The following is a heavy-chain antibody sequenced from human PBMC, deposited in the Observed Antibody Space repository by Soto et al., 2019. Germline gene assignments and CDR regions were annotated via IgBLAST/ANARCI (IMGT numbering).Heavy chain of an antibody. CDR1: WYTFTNYD. J-gene: IGHJ4*02. Sequence: GAAGKGSCEASWYTFTNYDIQWGGQATGQGPEGREWMNPAGGDPGYVPPSQGRLPMTRSTSISTAYRELSDLGSKDTAVYYCARSRGGPGVHFAFWAQGTQVTVSA. CDR2: MNPAGGDP. V-gene: IGHV1-8*01. CDR3: ARSRGGPGVHFAF. D-gene: IGHD7-27*01.